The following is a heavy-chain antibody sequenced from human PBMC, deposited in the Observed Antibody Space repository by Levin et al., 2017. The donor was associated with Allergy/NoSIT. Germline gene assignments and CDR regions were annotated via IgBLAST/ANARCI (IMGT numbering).Heavy chain of an antibody. CDR2: ISGSGGST. J-gene: IGHJ6*02. CDR1: GFTFSSYA. D-gene: IGHD3-10*01. Sequence: GESLKISCAASGFTFSSYAMSWVRQAPGKGLEWVSAISGSGGSTYYADSVKGRFTISRDNSKNTLYLQMNSLRAEDTAVYYCAKGGYGSGSPPRGAGVYYYYGMDVWGQGTTVTVSS. CDR3: AKGGYGSGSPPRGAGVYYYYGMDV. V-gene: IGHV3-23*01.